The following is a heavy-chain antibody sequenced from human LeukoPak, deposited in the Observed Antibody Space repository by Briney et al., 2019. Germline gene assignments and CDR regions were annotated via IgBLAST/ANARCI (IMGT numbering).Heavy chain of an antibody. CDR3: ARRAGDSSSWFTDYFDY. J-gene: IGHJ4*02. V-gene: IGHV4-34*01. CDR1: GGSFSGYY. CDR2: IYYSGST. D-gene: IGHD6-13*01. Sequence: PSETLSLTCAVYGGSFSGYYWGWIRQPPGKGLEWIGSIYYSGSTYYNPSLKSRVTISVDTSKSQFSLKLSSVTAADTAVYYCARRAGDSSSWFTDYFDYWGQGTLVTVSS.